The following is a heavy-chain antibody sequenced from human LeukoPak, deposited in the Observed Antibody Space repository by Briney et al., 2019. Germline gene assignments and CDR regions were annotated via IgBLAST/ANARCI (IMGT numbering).Heavy chain of an antibody. CDR3: ARSGRAYGDYFDY. CDR2: IYYSGST. D-gene: IGHD4-17*01. CDR1: GGSISSYY. J-gene: IGHJ4*02. V-gene: IGHV4-59*01. Sequence: SETLSLTCTVAGGSISSYYWSWIRQPPGKGLEWIGYIYYSGSTNYNPSLKSRVTISVDTSKNQFSLKLSSVTAADTAVYYCARSGRAYGDYFDYWGQGTLVTVSS.